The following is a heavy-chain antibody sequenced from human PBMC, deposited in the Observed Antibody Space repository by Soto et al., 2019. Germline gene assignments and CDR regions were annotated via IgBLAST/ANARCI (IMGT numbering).Heavy chain of an antibody. J-gene: IGHJ4*02. CDR1: GFRVTDSA. V-gene: IGHV3-73*02. Sequence: EVQLVESGGGLVQPGGSLKLSCTASGFRVTDSAMDWVRQAAGKGLEWVGRIRSKGNIHATTYGESVKGRFSISRDESQNMVYLQMNSLKIEDTAVYYCARQHGYVYGSNSLDDWGQGTLVTVSS. CDR2: IRSKGNIHAT. D-gene: IGHD3-10*01. CDR3: ARQHGYVYGSNSLDD.